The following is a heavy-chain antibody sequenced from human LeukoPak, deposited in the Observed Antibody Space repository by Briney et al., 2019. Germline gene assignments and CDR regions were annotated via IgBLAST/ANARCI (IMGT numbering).Heavy chain of an antibody. V-gene: IGHV3-23*01. CDR1: GFSFSNLA. D-gene: IGHD6-19*01. Sequence: GGSLRLSCVASGFSFSNLAMGWVRQAPGHGLEWVSVISDSGGITYYADSVKGRFTISRDNSRNTLYLQMNSLRVDDTAVYYCAKDARRYSGWYFFDHWGQGTLVTVSS. CDR2: ISDSGGIT. J-gene: IGHJ4*02. CDR3: AKDARRYSGWYFFDH.